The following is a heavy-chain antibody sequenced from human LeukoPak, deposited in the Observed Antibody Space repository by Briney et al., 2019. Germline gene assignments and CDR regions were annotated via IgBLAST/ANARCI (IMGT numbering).Heavy chain of an antibody. CDR2: ISSSSSAI. V-gene: IGHV3-48*01. D-gene: IGHD3-16*01. CDR3: ARTYMIGYYYMDV. CDR1: GFTFSSYS. Sequence: GGSLRLSCAASGFTFSSYSMNWVRQAPGKGLEWVSYISSSSSAIYYADSVKGRFTISRDNAKNSLYLQMNSLRAEDTAVYYCARTYMIGYYYMDVWGKGTTVTVSS. J-gene: IGHJ6*03.